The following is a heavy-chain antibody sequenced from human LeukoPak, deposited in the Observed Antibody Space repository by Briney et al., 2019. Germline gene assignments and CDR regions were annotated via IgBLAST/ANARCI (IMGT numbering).Heavy chain of an antibody. CDR3: ARRNTAMVAGLDY. CDR2: MNPNSGNT. D-gene: IGHD5-18*01. Sequence: ASVKVSCKASGYTFATYDINWVRQATGQGLEWMGWMNPNSGNTGYAQKFQGRVTMTRNTSISTAFMELSGLRSEDTAVYFCARRNTAMVAGLDYWGQGSLVTVSS. J-gene: IGHJ4*02. V-gene: IGHV1-8*01. CDR1: GYTFATYD.